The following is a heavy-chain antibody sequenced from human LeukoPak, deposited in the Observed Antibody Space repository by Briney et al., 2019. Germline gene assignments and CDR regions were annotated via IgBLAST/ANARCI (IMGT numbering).Heavy chain of an antibody. V-gene: IGHV3-11*01. D-gene: IGHD2-21*02. Sequence: GGSLRLSCAASGFTFSDYYMSWIRQAPGKGLEWVSYISSSGSTIYYADSVKGRFTISRDNAKNSLYLQMNSLRAEDTAVYYCARQRGHIVVVTAMVDYWGQGTLVTVSS. J-gene: IGHJ4*02. CDR3: ARQRGHIVVVTAMVDY. CDR1: GFTFSDYY. CDR2: ISSSGSTI.